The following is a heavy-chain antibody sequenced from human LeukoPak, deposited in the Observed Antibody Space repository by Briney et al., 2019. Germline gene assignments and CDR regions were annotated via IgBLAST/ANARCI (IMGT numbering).Heavy chain of an antibody. CDR2: ISTYNGNT. CDR1: GYIFTSFS. V-gene: IGHV1-18*01. Sequence: ASVKVSCKTSGYIFTSFSITWVRQAPGQGLEWMGWISTYNGNTKYAEKLQGRVTMTTDTSTSTAYMELRSLRSDDTAVYYCAREGQLGNYYYMDVWGKGTTVTVSS. CDR3: AREGQLGNYYYMDV. J-gene: IGHJ6*03. D-gene: IGHD1-1*01.